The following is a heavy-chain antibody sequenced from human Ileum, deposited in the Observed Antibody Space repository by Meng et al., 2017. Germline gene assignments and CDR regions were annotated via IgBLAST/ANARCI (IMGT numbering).Heavy chain of an antibody. V-gene: IGHV3-48*03. J-gene: IGHJ4*02. Sequence: GESLKISCTASGFTFSSYEMNWVRQAPGKGLEWVSYISSSGSDIYYADSVKGQFTISRDNAKNSLYLQMNSLRAEDTAVYYCAKEGGHNRFDYWGQGTLVTVSS. CDR1: GFTFSSYE. CDR2: ISSSGSDI. CDR3: AKEGGHNRFDY. D-gene: IGHD2/OR15-2a*01.